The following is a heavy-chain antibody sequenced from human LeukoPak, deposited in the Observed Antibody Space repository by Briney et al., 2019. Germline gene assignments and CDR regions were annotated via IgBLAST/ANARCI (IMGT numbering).Heavy chain of an antibody. CDR3: VRQRRYCSGDSCYQRTFDY. V-gene: IGHV3-7*01. CDR1: GFTFSNYW. J-gene: IGHJ4*02. D-gene: IGHD2-15*01. Sequence: GGSLRLSCAASGFTFSNYWMSWVRQAPGKGLEWVANIKQDGSEKSYVGSVTGRFTIPRDNAKNSLYMQMNSLRAEDTAVYYCVRQRRYCSGDSCYQRTFDYWGQGTLVTVSS. CDR2: IKQDGSEK.